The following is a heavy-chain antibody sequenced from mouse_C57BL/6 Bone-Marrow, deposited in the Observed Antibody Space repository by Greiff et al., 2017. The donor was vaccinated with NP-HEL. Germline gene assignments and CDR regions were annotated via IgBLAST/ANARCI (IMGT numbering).Heavy chain of an antibody. Sequence: EVQLQESGPELVKPGASVKISCKASGYSFTDYKMNWVKQSNGKSLEWIGVINPNDGTTRYNQKFKGKATLTVDQSSSTAYMQLNSLTSEDSAVYYCARWRGLRLGFAYWGQGTLVTVSA. CDR2: INPNDGTT. V-gene: IGHV1-39*01. J-gene: IGHJ3*01. CDR3: ARWRGLRLGFAY. D-gene: IGHD2-4*01. CDR1: GYSFTDYK.